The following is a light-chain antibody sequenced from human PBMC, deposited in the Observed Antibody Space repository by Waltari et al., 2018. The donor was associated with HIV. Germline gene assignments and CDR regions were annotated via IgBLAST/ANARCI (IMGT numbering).Light chain of an antibody. Sequence: QSALTQPASVSGSPGQSITISCTATRNDIDFYNFVSWYQQHPVKAPQLIIFWVNHRTSLLSYRFAGSKSDNTASLTISGLQADDEADYYCSAFAYTGTLVFGGGTRLTVL. V-gene: IGLV2-14*01. CDR3: SAFAYTGTLV. CDR2: WVN. CDR1: RNDIDFYNF. J-gene: IGLJ3*02.